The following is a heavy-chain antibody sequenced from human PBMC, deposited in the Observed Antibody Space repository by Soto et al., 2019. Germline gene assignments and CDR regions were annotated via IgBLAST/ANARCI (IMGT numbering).Heavy chain of an antibody. Sequence: EVQLLESGGGLVQPGGSLRLSCAASGFTFSSYAMRWVRQAPVKGLEWVSAISGSGDSTYYADSVKGRFTISRDNSKNTLYLQMNGLRAEDTAVYYCAGRGSGRYCDYWGQGTLVTVSS. J-gene: IGHJ4*02. V-gene: IGHV3-23*01. CDR3: AGRGSGRYCDY. CDR1: GFTFSSYA. CDR2: ISGSGDST. D-gene: IGHD6-19*01.